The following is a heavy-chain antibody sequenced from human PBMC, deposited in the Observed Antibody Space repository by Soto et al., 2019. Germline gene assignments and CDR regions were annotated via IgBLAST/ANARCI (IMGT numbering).Heavy chain of an antibody. Sequence: QLQLQESGPGLVKPSETLSLTCTVSGGSISSSSYYWGWIRQPPGKGLEWIGSIYYTGSTYYNPSLSGRVTTSVATSTNQFSLWLSYVTAADTAVYYCAIHIVAAAGQRWFDHWGQGTLVTVSS. V-gene: IGHV4-39*01. CDR3: AIHIVAAAGQRWFDH. J-gene: IGHJ5*02. CDR2: IYYTGST. D-gene: IGHD6-13*01. CDR1: GGSISSSSYY.